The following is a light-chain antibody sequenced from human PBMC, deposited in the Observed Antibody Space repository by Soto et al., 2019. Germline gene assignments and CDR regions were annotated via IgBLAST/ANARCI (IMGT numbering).Light chain of an antibody. Sequence: VLTQSPDTLSLSPGERATLSCKASQRVSSRFFAWYQQKPAQAPRLLVYGASNRATGIPDRFSGSGSGTDFTLTISRLEPEDFAVYYCRQYGSSPPLTFGQGTRLEIK. CDR1: QRVSSRF. V-gene: IGKV3-20*01. CDR3: RQYGSSPPLT. J-gene: IGKJ5*01. CDR2: GAS.